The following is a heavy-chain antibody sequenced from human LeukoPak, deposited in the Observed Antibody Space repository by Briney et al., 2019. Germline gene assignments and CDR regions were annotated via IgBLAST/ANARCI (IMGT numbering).Heavy chain of an antibody. D-gene: IGHD5-18*01. CDR2: IIPIFGTA. V-gene: IGHV1-69*05. CDR1: GGTFSSYA. J-gene: IGHJ4*02. CDR3: ATARGDGPRDDDTAMKE. Sequence: SVKVSCKASGGTFSSYAISWVRQAPGQGLEWMGRIIPIFGTANYAQKFQGRVTITTDESTSTAYMELSSLRSEDTAVYYCATARGDGPRDDDTAMKEWGEGTLVTVSS.